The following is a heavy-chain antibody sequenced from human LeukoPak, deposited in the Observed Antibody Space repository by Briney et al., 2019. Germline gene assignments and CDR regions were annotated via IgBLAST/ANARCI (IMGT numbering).Heavy chain of an antibody. D-gene: IGHD2-8*02. J-gene: IGHJ6*02. CDR2: IHFRGST. CDR3: ARLYPLVSISTYHYHPLDV. V-gene: IGHV4-59*08. CDR1: GGSLSNSY. Sequence: SETLSLTRTVSGGSLSNSYWSCIRQPPGKGLEWIGFIHFRGSTTYNPSLKSRVAISVDPSKNQFSLRVTSVTAADTAVYYCARLYPLVSISTYHYHPLDVWGQGTTVTVS.